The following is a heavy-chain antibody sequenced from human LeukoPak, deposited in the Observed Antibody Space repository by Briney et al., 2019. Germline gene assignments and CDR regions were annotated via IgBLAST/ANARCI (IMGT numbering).Heavy chain of an antibody. CDR2: ISAYNGNT. D-gene: IGHD3-10*01. Sequence: ASVKVSCKASGYTFTSYGISWVRQASGQGLEWMGWISAYNGNTNYAQKLQGRVTMTTDTSTSTAYMELRSLRSDDTAVYYCARNPRYGSGSYYTSIDYWGQGTLVTVSS. CDR1: GYTFTSYG. CDR3: ARNPRYGSGSYYTSIDY. J-gene: IGHJ4*02. V-gene: IGHV1-18*01.